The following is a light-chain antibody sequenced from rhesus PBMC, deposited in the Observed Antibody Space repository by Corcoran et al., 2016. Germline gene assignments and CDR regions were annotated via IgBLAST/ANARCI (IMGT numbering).Light chain of an antibody. Sequence: DIQMTQSPSSLSASVGDRVTITCRASQAISSWLAWYQQKPGKAPNLLIYKASSLQSGVPSRFSGSGSVTDFTLTISSLQPEDFATYYCQQYNRAPYHFGQGTKVEIK. CDR3: QQYNRAPYH. V-gene: IGKV1-21*01. CDR1: QAISSW. J-gene: IGKJ2*01. CDR2: KAS.